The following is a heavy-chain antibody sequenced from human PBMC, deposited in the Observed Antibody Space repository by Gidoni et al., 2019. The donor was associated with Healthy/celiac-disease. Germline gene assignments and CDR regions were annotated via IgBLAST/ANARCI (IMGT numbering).Heavy chain of an antibody. CDR3: AREYLYYDFWSGYYYFDY. CDR2: IWYDGSNK. CDR1: GFTFSSYG. Sequence: QVQLVASGGGVVQPGRSLILSCAASGFTFSSYGMHWVRQAPGKGLGWVAVIWYDGSNKYYADSVKGRFTISRDNSKNTLYLQMNSLRAEDTAVYYCAREYLYYDFWSGYYYFDYWGQGTLVTVSS. J-gene: IGHJ4*02. D-gene: IGHD3-3*01. V-gene: IGHV3-33*08.